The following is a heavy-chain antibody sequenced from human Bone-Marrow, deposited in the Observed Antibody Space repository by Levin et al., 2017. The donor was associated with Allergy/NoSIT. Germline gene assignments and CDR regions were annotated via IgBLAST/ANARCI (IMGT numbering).Heavy chain of an antibody. Sequence: SCAASGFTFSSYAMHWVRQAPGKGLEWVAVLSYDGGNKDYADSVKGRFTISRDTSKNTLFLQMNSLRAEDTAVYYCARGFNWNDYFDYWGQGTLVTVSS. D-gene: IGHD1-20*01. V-gene: IGHV3-30-3*01. CDR1: GFTFSSYA. CDR2: LSYDGGNK. CDR3: ARGFNWNDYFDY. J-gene: IGHJ4*02.